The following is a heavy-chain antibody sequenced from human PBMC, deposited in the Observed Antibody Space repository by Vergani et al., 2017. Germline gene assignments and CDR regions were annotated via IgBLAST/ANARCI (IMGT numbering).Heavy chain of an antibody. CDR1: GGTFSSYA. D-gene: IGHD6-19*01. Sequence: QVQLVQSGAEVKKPGSSVKVSCKASGGTFSSYAISWVRQAPGQGLEWMGGIIPIFGTANYAQKFQGRVTITADEATSTAYMELSSLRSEYTAVYYCARERRQHVAGTYYFYYWGQGTLVTVSS. V-gene: IGHV1-69*01. CDR3: ARERRQHVAGTYYFYY. J-gene: IGHJ4*02. CDR2: IIPIFGTA.